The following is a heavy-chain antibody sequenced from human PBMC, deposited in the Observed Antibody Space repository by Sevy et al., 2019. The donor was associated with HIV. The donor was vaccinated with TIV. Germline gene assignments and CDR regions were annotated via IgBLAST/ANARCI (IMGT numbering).Heavy chain of an antibody. Sequence: SETLSLTCTVSGGSISSSSYYWGWIRQPPGKGLEWIGSIYYSGSTYYNPSLKSRVTISVDTSKNQFSLKLSSVTAAETAVYYCAKSRSWLFDYWGQGTLVTVSS. CDR1: GGSISSSSYY. CDR2: IYYSGST. V-gene: IGHV4-39*01. D-gene: IGHD6-13*01. J-gene: IGHJ4*02. CDR3: AKSRSWLFDY.